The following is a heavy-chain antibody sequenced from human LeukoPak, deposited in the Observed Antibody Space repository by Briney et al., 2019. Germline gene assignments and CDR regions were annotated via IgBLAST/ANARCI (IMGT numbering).Heavy chain of an antibody. J-gene: IGHJ3*02. CDR2: ISSSSSYL. CDR3: ARDFYCGGDCYSGAFDI. Sequence: GGSLRLSCAASGFTFSSYSMTWVRQAPGKGLEWVSSISSSSSYLYYADSVKGRFTISRDNAKNSLYLQMNSLRAEDTAVYYCARDFYCGGDCYSGAFDIWGQGTMVTVSS. CDR1: GFTFSSYS. V-gene: IGHV3-21*01. D-gene: IGHD2-21*02.